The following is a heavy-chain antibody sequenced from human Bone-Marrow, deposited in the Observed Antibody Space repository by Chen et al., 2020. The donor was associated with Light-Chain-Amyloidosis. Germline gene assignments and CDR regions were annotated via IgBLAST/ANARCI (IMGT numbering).Heavy chain of an antibody. CDR2: ISPGDSRT. J-gene: IGHJ4*02. CDR3: SRGATTSDY. D-gene: IGHD6-6*01. V-gene: IGHV5-51*01. Sequence: EVQLVQSGAEVKKPGESLKISGEASGYSFTNYWIAWVRQMPGKVLEWMGIISPGDSRTRYTPSFQGQVTISADKSISTAYLQWSSLRASDTAMYYCSRGATTSDYWGQGTLVTVSS. CDR1: GYSFTNYW.